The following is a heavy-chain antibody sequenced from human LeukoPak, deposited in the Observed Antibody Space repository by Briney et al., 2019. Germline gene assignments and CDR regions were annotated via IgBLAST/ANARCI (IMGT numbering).Heavy chain of an antibody. CDR1: GYTFTSYG. J-gene: IGHJ4*02. CDR3: ARAAAGTVALLDY. D-gene: IGHD6-13*01. CDR2: IIPIFGTA. V-gene: IGHV1-69*05. Sequence: ASVMVSCKASGYTFTSYGISWVRQAPGQGLEWMGGIIPIFGTANYAQKFQGRVTITTDESTSTAYMELSSLRSEDTAVYYCARAAAGTVALLDYWGQGTLVTVSS.